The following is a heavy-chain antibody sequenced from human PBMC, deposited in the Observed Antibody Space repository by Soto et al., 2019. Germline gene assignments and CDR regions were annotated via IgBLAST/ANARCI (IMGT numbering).Heavy chain of an antibody. CDR2: ISYDGSNK. V-gene: IGHV3-30*18. CDR3: AKGEGDCPFDY. Sequence: GGSLRLSCAASGFTFSSYGMHWVRQAPGKGLEWVAVISYDGSNKYYADSVKGRFTISRDNSKNTLYLQMNSLRAEDTAVYYCAKGEGDCPFDYWGQGTLVTVSS. D-gene: IGHD2-21*02. CDR1: GFTFSSYG. J-gene: IGHJ4*02.